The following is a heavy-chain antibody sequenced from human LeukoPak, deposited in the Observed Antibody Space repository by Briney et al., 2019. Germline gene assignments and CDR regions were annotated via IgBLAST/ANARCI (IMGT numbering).Heavy chain of an antibody. J-gene: IGHJ3*02. CDR3: AKWDKRAAAEAFDI. CDR1: GFTFSSYG. CDR2: IRYDGNNK. Sequence: GGSLRLSCAASGFTFSSYGLHWVRRAPGKGLEWVAFIRYDGNNKYYGDSVKGRFTISRDNSKNTLYLQMNSLRPEDTAVYYCAKWDKRAAAEAFDIWGQGTTVTVSS. D-gene: IGHD6-13*01. V-gene: IGHV3-30*02.